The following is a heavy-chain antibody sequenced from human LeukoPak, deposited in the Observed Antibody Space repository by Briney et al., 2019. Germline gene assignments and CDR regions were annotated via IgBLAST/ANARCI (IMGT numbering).Heavy chain of an antibody. CDR1: GFSFDNYA. J-gene: IGHJ4*02. CDR3: AKGAYDYIEIAYFDY. D-gene: IGHD5-12*01. Sequence: GGSLRLSCVASGFSFDNYAMNWVRQAPGEGLGWVSLIFGSSGSTFYADSVKGRFTISRDKSKNTLYLQMNSLRAEDTAVYYCAKGAYDYIEIAYFDYWGQGSLVTVSS. V-gene: IGHV3-23*01. CDR2: IFGSSGST.